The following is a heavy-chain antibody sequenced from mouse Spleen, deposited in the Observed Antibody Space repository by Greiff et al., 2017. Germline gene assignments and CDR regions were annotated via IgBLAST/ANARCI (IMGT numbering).Heavy chain of an antibody. Sequence: LQESDAELVKPGASVKISCKVSGYTFTDHTIHWMKQRPEQGLEWIGYIYPRDGSTKYNEKFKGKATLTADKSSSTAYMQLNSLTSEDSAVYFCAREGDGYYFSFAYWGQGTLVTVSA. D-gene: IGHD2-3*01. V-gene: IGHV1-78*01. CDR1: GYTFTDHT. J-gene: IGHJ3*01. CDR3: AREGDGYYFSFAY. CDR2: IYPRDGST.